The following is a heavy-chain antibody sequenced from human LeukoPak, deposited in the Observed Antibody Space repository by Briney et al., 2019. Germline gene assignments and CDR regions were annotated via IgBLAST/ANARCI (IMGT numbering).Heavy chain of an antibody. CDR2: IYHSGST. V-gene: IGHV4-38-2*02. J-gene: IGHJ4*02. D-gene: IGHD3-3*01. CDR1: GYSISSGYY. Sequence: PSETLSLTCTVSGYSISSGYYWGWIRQPPGQGLEWIGSIYHSGSTYYNPSLKSRVTISVDTSKSQFSLKLSSVTAADTAVYYCARVDDGYYDFWSGYYGARQGPYYFDYWGQGTLVTVSS. CDR3: ARVDDGYYDFWSGYYGARQGPYYFDY.